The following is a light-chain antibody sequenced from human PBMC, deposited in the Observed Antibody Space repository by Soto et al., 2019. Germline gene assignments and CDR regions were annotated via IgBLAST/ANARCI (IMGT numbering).Light chain of an antibody. CDR2: DAS. J-gene: IGKJ5*01. Sequence: LPMTQSPSSLSASVGDRVTITCQASQNINNYLNWYQQKPGRAPKILIYDASNLEVGVPSRFRGSGSGTDFTFTISRLQPEDIATYYCQQYENLPTFGQGTRLEIK. CDR3: QQYENLPT. CDR1: QNINNY. V-gene: IGKV1-33*01.